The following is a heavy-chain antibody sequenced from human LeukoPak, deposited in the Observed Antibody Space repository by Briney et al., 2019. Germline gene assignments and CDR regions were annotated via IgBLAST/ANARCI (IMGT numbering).Heavy chain of an antibody. CDR2: ISWSTSSI. D-gene: IGHD6-13*01. V-gene: IGHV3-9*01. Sequence: QSGGSLRLSCAASGFAFDDYAMHWVRHTPGRGLEWVSSISWSTSSIGYADSVKGRFIISRDNAKNSLYLQMNSLRPEDTALYYCVKDRPIAATGVYRTYYFYGMDVWGQGTTVTVSS. CDR3: VKDRPIAATGVYRTYYFYGMDV. CDR1: GFAFDDYA. J-gene: IGHJ6*02.